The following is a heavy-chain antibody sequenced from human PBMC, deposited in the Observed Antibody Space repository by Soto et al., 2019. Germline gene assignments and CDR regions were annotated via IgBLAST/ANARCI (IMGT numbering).Heavy chain of an antibody. CDR2: IIPILGIA. V-gene: IGHV1-69*02. Sequence: AASVKVSCKASGGTFSSYTISWVRQAPGQGLEWMGRIIPILGIANYAQKFQGRVTITADKSTSTAYMELSSLRSEDTAVYYCASREYCSGGSCYRALYYFEYWGQGTLVTVSS. CDR1: GGTFSSYT. J-gene: IGHJ4*02. CDR3: ASREYCSGGSCYRALYYFEY. D-gene: IGHD2-15*01.